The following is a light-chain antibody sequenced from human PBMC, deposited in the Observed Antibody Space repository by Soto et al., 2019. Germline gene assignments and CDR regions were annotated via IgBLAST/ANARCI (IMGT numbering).Light chain of an antibody. CDR3: CSYAGSYTVV. Sequence: QSALTQPRSVSGSPGQSVTISCTGTSSDVGGYNYVSWYQQHPGKAPKLMIYDVSKRPSGVPDHFSGSKSGNTASLTISWLQAEDEADYYCCSYAGSYTVVFGGGTKLTVL. CDR1: SSDVGGYNY. CDR2: DVS. J-gene: IGLJ2*01. V-gene: IGLV2-11*01.